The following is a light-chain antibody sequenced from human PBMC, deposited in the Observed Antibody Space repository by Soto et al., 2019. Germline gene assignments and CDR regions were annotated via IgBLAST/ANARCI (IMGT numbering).Light chain of an antibody. V-gene: IGKV3-20*01. J-gene: IGKJ3*01. Sequence: ELVLTQSPGTLSLSPGERATLSCRASQSVSSSYLAWYQQKPGQAPRLLIYGASSRATGIPDRFRGSGSGGDFTLTISRLGPEDFAVYYCQQYGDSVFTFGPGTKVDIK. CDR2: GAS. CDR1: QSVSSSY. CDR3: QQYGDSVFT.